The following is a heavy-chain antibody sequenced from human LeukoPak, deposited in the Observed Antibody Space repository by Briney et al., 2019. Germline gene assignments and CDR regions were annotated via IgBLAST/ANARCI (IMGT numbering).Heavy chain of an antibody. D-gene: IGHD3-22*01. CDR1: GFTFSSYS. J-gene: IGHJ4*02. CDR3: ARVPARTYYYDSSGYYYGD. V-gene: IGHV3-48*04. Sequence: GGSLRLSCAASGFTFSSYSMNWVRQAPGKGLEWVSYISSSSSTIYYADSVKGRFTISRDNAKNSLYLQMNSLRAEDTAVYYCARVPARTYYYDSSGYYYGDWGQGTLVTVSS. CDR2: ISSSSSTI.